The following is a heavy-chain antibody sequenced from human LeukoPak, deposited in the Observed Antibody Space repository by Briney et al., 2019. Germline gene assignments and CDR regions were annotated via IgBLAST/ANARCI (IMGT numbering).Heavy chain of an antibody. CDR3: ARGGTGAFDY. J-gene: IGHJ4*02. D-gene: IGHD2-8*02. V-gene: IGHV3-11*06. Sequence: PGGSLRLSCTASGFSFSDYYMSWIRQAPGKGLEWISYISSRSTYIIDADSVKGRFTISRDNAKNLLFLQMNSLRVEDTALYYCARGGTGAFDYWGQGILVTVSS. CDR2: ISSRSTYI. CDR1: GFSFSDYY.